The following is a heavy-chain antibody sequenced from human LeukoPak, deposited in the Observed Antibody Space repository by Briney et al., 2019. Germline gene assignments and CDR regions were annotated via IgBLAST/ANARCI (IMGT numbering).Heavy chain of an antibody. J-gene: IGHJ4*02. V-gene: IGHV4-30-2*01. CDR2: IYHSGST. Sequence: LRLSCAASGFTFSSYAMSWVRQPPGKGLEWIGYIYHSGSTYYNPSLKSRVTISVDRSKNQFSLKLSSVTAADTAVYYCARIVVVPAASYFDYWGQGTLVTVSS. CDR3: ARIVVVPAASYFDY. D-gene: IGHD2-2*01. CDR1: GFTFSSYA.